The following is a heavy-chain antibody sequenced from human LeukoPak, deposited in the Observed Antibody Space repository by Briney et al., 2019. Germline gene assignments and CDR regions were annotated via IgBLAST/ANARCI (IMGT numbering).Heavy chain of an antibody. J-gene: IGHJ3*02. Sequence: SETLSLTCAVSGGSISSSNWWSWVRQPPGKGLEWIGEIYHSGSTNYNPSLKSRVTISVDKSKNQFSLKLSSVTAADTAVYYCAREGPHLGSRDAFDIWGQGTMVTVSS. CDR2: IYHSGST. CDR1: GGSISSSNW. V-gene: IGHV4-4*02. D-gene: IGHD6-13*01. CDR3: AREGPHLGSRDAFDI.